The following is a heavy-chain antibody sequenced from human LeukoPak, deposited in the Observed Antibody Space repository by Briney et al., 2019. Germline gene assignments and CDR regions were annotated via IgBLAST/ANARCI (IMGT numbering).Heavy chain of an antibody. CDR1: GYTFTGYY. J-gene: IGHJ5*02. CDR3: ATGSAGYCSGGSCYWFDP. V-gene: IGHV1-2*06. D-gene: IGHD2-15*01. Sequence: ASVKVSCKASGYTFTGYYMHWVRQAPGQGLEWMGRINPNSGGTNYAQKFQGRVTMTRDTSISTAYMELSRLRSDYTAVYYCATGSAGYCSGGSCYWFDPWGQGTLVTVSS. CDR2: INPNSGGT.